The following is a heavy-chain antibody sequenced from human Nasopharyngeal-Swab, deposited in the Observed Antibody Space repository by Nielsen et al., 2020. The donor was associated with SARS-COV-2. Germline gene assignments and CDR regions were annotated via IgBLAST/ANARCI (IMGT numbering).Heavy chain of an antibody. CDR3: ARDFRFLEWLFPTQAFDI. Sequence: SETLSLTCAISGDSVSSKSAAWNWIRQSPSRGLEWLGRTYYRSKWYNDYAVSVKSRITINPDTSKNQFSLQLNSVTPEDTAVYYCARDFRFLEWLFPTQAFDIWGQGTMVTVSS. V-gene: IGHV6-1*01. CDR2: TYYRSKWYN. D-gene: IGHD3-3*01. J-gene: IGHJ3*02. CDR1: GDSVSSKSAA.